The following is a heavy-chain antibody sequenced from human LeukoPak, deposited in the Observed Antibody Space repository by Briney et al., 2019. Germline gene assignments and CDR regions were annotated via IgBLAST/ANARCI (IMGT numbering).Heavy chain of an antibody. V-gene: IGHV3-21*01. J-gene: IGHJ5*02. D-gene: IGHD4-11*01. CDR2: ISSSSSYI. CDR3: ARDPDYSNYGVWFDP. CDR1: GFTFSSYS. Sequence: GGSLRLSCAASGFTFSSYSMSWVRQAPGKGLEWVSSISSSSSYIYYADSVKGRFTISRDNAKNSLYLQMNSLRAEDTAVYYCARDPDYSNYGVWFDPWGQGTLVTVSS.